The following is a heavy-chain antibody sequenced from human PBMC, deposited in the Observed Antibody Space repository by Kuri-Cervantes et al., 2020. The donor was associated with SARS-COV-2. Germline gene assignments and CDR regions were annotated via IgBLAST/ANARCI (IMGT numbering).Heavy chain of an antibody. Sequence: GGSLRLSCAASGFTFSSYWMSWVRQAPGKGLEWVSSISSSSSYIYYADSVKGRFTISRDNAKNSLYLQMNSLRAEDTAVYYCARDNSAYYDFWSGYYNYFDYWGQGTLVTVSS. V-gene: IGHV3-21*01. CDR1: GFTFSSYW. CDR2: ISSSSSYI. CDR3: ARDNSAYYDFWSGYYNYFDY. D-gene: IGHD3-3*01. J-gene: IGHJ4*02.